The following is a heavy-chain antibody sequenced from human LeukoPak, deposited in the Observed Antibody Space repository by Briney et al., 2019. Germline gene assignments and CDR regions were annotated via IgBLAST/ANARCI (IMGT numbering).Heavy chain of an antibody. CDR3: ARGNSSYPTYYFDY. D-gene: IGHD6-13*01. J-gene: IGHJ4*02. CDR2: ISSSSSYI. V-gene: IGHV3-21*01. Sequence: GGSLRLSCAASGFTFSSYSMNWVRQALGKGLEWVSSISSSSSYIYYADSVRGRFTISRDNAKNSLYLQMNSLRAEDTAVYYCARGNSSYPTYYFDYWGQGTLVTVSS. CDR1: GFTFSSYS.